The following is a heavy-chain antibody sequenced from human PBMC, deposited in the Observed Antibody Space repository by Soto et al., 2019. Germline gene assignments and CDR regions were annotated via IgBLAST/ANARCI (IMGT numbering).Heavy chain of an antibody. CDR3: ARDGLDCSSTSCYPYGMDV. J-gene: IGHJ6*02. CDR1: GFTFSSYG. V-gene: IGHV3-21*01. Sequence: GSLRLSCAASGFTFSSYGMHWVRQAPGKGLEWVSSISSSSSYIYYADSVKGRSTISRDNAKNSLYLQMNSLRDEDTAVYYCARDGLDCSSTSCYPYGMDVWGQGTTVTVSS. CDR2: ISSSSSYI. D-gene: IGHD2-2*01.